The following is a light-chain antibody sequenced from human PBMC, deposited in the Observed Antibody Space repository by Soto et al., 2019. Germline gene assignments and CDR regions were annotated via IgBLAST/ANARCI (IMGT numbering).Light chain of an antibody. CDR2: DVC. Sequence: QSALTQPASVSGSPGQSITISCTGTSSDVGGYNYVSWYQQHPGTAPKLMIYDVCNRPSGVSNRFSGSKSGNTASLTISGLQAEGEDDYYCSSYTSSSTQVFGGGTKVTVL. CDR3: SSYTSSSTQV. J-gene: IGLJ2*01. CDR1: SSDVGGYNY. V-gene: IGLV2-14*01.